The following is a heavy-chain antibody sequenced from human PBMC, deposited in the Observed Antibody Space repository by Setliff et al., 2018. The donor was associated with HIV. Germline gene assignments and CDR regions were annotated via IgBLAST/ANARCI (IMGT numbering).Heavy chain of an antibody. D-gene: IGHD6-6*01. CDR3: ARGGISIAARPIDY. CDR2: ISSSSSYI. CDR1: GFTFSSYS. J-gene: IGHJ4*02. Sequence: PGGSLRLSCAASGFTFSSYSMNWVRQAPGKGLEWVSSISSSSSYIYYADSGKGRFTISRDNAKNSLFLQMHSLRAEDTAVYYCARGGISIAARPIDYWGQGTLVTVSS. V-gene: IGHV3-21*01.